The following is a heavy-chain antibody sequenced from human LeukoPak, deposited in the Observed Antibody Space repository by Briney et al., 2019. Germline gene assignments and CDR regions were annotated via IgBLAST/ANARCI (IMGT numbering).Heavy chain of an antibody. CDR2: ISGTSVHI. V-gene: IGHV3-21*01. Sequence: GGSLRLFCSASGFIFSTSSMKWFRQSPGKALEWVSAISGTSVHIYYADSVKGRFTISRDNVKESLYLHMNSLRAEDTAVYYCASGTIVGARGADNWGQGTLVTVSS. CDR1: GFIFSTSS. CDR3: ASGTIVGARGADN. J-gene: IGHJ4*02. D-gene: IGHD1-26*01.